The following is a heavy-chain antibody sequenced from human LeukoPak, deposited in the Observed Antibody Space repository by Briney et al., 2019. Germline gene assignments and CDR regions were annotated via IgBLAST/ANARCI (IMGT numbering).Heavy chain of an antibody. CDR2: INPNSGGT. D-gene: IGHD4-23*01. CDR3: ARTTVVTQGWFDP. V-gene: IGHV1-2*02. CDR1: GYTFTGCY. Sequence: SSVKVSCKASGYTFTGCYMHWVRQAPGQGLEWMGWINPNSGGTNYAQKFQGRVTMTRDTSISTAYMELSRLRSDDTAVYYCARTTVVTQGWFDPWGQGTLVTVSS. J-gene: IGHJ5*02.